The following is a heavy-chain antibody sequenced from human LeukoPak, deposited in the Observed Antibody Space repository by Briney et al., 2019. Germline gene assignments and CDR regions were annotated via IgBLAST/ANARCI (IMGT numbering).Heavy chain of an antibody. CDR2: INHSGST. CDR1: GGSFSGYY. CDR3: ARDHPYGSGSYPYYYYMDV. V-gene: IGHV4-34*01. J-gene: IGHJ6*03. Sequence: PSETLSLTCAVYGGSFSGYYWSWIRQPPGKGLEWIGEINHSGSTNYNPSLKSRVTISVDTSKNQFSLKLSSVTAADTAVYYCARDHPYGSGSYPYYYYMDVWGKGTTVTISS. D-gene: IGHD3-10*01.